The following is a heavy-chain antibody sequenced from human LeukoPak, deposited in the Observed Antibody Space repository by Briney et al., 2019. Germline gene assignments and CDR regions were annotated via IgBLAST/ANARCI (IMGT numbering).Heavy chain of an antibody. J-gene: IGHJ3*02. V-gene: IGHV3-30*18. CDR2: ISYDGGNK. Sequence: PGRSLRLSCAASGFTFDDYAMHWVHQAPGKGLEWVAVISYDGGNKYYVDSVKGRFTVSRDNSKNTVYLQMNSLRPEDTAVYYCVKVGEKNMVEAFEIWGQGTRVTVS. CDR1: GFTFDDYA. D-gene: IGHD2/OR15-2a*01. CDR3: VKVGEKNMVEAFEI.